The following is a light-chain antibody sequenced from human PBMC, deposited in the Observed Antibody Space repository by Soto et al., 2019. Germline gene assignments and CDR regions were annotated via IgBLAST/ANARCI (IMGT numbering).Light chain of an antibody. V-gene: IGLV4-69*01. Sequence: QPVLTQSASASASLGASVKLTCTLSSRHSSYAIAWHQQQPEKGPRYLMKLNSDGRHTKGDGIPDRFSGSSSGTERYLTISSLQSEDEADYYCQTWGTGILVFGGGTKVTVL. J-gene: IGLJ2*01. CDR1: SRHSSYA. CDR2: LNSDGRH. CDR3: QTWGTGILV.